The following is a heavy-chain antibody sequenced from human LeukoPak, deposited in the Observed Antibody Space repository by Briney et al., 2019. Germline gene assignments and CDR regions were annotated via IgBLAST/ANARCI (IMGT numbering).Heavy chain of an antibody. J-gene: IGHJ2*01. CDR2: IFNSGST. Sequence: SETLSLTCTVSGGSISSSKYYWGWIRQPPGKGLEWIGTIFNSGSTHYNPSLKSRVTISVDTSKNQFSLKLSSVTAADTAVYYCARVSGRFTWYFDLWGRGTLVTVSS. CDR3: ARVSGRFTWYFDL. V-gene: IGHV4-39*01. CDR1: GGSISSSKYY.